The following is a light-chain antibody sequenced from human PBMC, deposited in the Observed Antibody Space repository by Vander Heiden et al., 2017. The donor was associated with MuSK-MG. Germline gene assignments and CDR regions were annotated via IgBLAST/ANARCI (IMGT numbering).Light chain of an antibody. J-gene: IGLJ2*01. V-gene: IGLV5-45*01. CDR1: SGINVGTYR. Sequence: QAVLTQPASLSASPGAAASLTCTWRSGINVGTYRIYWYQQTPESPPPYPPRYKVYAEKQQRSGVPSRFSGSKDASATAVTLLRSGLQAEEESYYSCMNWRNNAWVFGGGTKLTVL. CDR2: YKVYAEK. CDR3: MNWRNNAWV.